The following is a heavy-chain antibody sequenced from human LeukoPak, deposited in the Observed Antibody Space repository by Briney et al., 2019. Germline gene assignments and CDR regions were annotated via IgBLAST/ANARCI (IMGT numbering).Heavy chain of an antibody. Sequence: TSETLSLTCTVSGGSVSSGSYYWSWIRQPPGKGLEWIGYIYNSGSTKYNPSLKSRVTISVDTSKNQFSLKLSSVIAADTAVYYCARRGYSSGYFDYWGQGTLVTVSS. CDR2: IYNSGST. J-gene: IGHJ4*02. CDR3: ARRGYSSGYFDY. V-gene: IGHV4-61*01. CDR1: GGSVSSGSYY. D-gene: IGHD5-18*01.